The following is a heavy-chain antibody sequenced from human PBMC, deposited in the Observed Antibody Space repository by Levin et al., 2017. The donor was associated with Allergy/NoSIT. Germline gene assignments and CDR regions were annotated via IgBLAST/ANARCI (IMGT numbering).Heavy chain of an antibody. Sequence: ASVKVSCKVSGYTLTELSMHWVRQAPGKGLEWMGGFDPEDGETIYAQKFQGRVTMTEDTSTDTAYMELSSLRSEDTAVYYCATRSSSWTLDYYYYMDVWGKGTTVTVSS. CDR1: GYTLTELS. D-gene: IGHD6-13*01. J-gene: IGHJ6*03. V-gene: IGHV1-24*01. CDR3: ATRSSSWTLDYYYYMDV. CDR2: FDPEDGET.